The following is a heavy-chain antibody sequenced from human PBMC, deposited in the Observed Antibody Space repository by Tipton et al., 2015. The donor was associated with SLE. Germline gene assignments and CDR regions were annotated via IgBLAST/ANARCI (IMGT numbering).Heavy chain of an antibody. D-gene: IGHD6-6*01. Sequence: TLSLTCTVSGGSISGYYWSWIRQPPGKGLESIGYIYYSGSTNYNPSLKSRVTISGDMSKNQFSLRLSSVTAADTAVYYCVTSPPTVRSRRDDAFAIWGQGTVVTVS. CDR3: VTSPPTVRSRRDDAFAI. CDR1: GGSISGYY. CDR2: IYYSGST. V-gene: IGHV4-59*08. J-gene: IGHJ3*02.